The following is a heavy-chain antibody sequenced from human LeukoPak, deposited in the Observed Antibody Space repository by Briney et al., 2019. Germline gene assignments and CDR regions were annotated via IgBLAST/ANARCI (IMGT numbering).Heavy chain of an antibody. V-gene: IGHV3-30*03. Sequence: PGRSLRLSCVASGFTFNTYAMHWVRQAPGKGLEWVALISYDGNKEYYADFVKGRFTISRVNSKNTLYLQMNSLRAEDTAVYYCAREGQWAVAGSFDYWGQGTLVTVSS. J-gene: IGHJ4*02. D-gene: IGHD6-19*01. CDR1: GFTFNTYA. CDR2: ISYDGNKE. CDR3: AREGQWAVAGSFDY.